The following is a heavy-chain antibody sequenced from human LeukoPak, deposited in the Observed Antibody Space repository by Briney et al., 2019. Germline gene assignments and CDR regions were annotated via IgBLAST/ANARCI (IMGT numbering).Heavy chain of an antibody. CDR2: IIPIFGTA. CDR1: GGTFSSYA. CDR3: ARGLTLGGYSYGFDY. Sequence: ASVKVSCKASGGTFSSYAISWVRQAPGQGLEWVGGIIPIFGTANYAQKFQGRVTITADKSTSTAYMELSSLRSEDTAVYYCARGLTLGGYSYGFDYWGQGTLVTVSS. D-gene: IGHD5-18*01. V-gene: IGHV1-69*06. J-gene: IGHJ4*02.